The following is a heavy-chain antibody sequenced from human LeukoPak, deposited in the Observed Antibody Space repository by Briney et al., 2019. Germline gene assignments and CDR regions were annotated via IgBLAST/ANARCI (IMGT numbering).Heavy chain of an antibody. Sequence: SGGSLRLSCAASGFTFSSYAMSWVRQAPGKGLEWVSAISGSGGSTYYVDSVKGRFTISRDNSKNTLYLQMNSLRAEDTAVYYCAKDGDFSIAMAGFFQHWGQGTLVTVSS. CDR3: AKDGDFSIAMAGFFQH. CDR1: GFTFSSYA. CDR2: ISGSGGST. V-gene: IGHV3-23*01. J-gene: IGHJ1*01. D-gene: IGHD6-19*01.